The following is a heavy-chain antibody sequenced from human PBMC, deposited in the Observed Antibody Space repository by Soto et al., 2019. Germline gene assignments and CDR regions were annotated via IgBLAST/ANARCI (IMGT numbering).Heavy chain of an antibody. CDR1: GFTFSTYA. D-gene: IGHD6-19*01. CDR2: IGGTGGTT. V-gene: IGHV3-23*01. CDR3: AKEWSGWGFFYY. Sequence: EVQLLESGGGLVQPGGSLRLSCAASGFTFSTYAMSWVRQAPGKGLEWVSCIGGTGGTTYYADSVKGRFTISRDNSKKTLYLQRNSVSVEQTAVYYCAKEWSGWGFFYYWGQGTLVTVSS. J-gene: IGHJ4*02.